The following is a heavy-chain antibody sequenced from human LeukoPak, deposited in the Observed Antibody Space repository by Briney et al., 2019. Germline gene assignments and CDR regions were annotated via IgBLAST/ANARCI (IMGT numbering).Heavy chain of an antibody. Sequence: ASVKVSCKASGYTFTGYSMHWLRQAPGQGLEWMGRINPNSGGTNYAQKFQGRVTMTRDTSISTAYMELSRLRSDDTAVYYCARESTVTDFDYWRQGTLVTVCS. CDR2: INPNSGGT. J-gene: IGHJ4*02. CDR3: ARESTVTDFDY. CDR1: GYTFTGYS. V-gene: IGHV1-2*06. D-gene: IGHD4-11*01.